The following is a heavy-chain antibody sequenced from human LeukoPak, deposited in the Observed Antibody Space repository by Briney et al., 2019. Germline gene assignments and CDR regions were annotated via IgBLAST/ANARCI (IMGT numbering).Heavy chain of an antibody. CDR3: VRERPGEDTFDI. D-gene: IGHD7-27*01. CDR2: ISSSGNTI. V-gene: IGHV3-48*03. Sequence: GGSLRLSRAASGFTFSSYEMNWVRQAPGKGLGWVSFISSSGNTIYYADSVKGRFIISRDNAKNSLYLRMNSLRIEDTAVYYCVRERPGEDTFDIWGQGTMVTVSS. J-gene: IGHJ3*02. CDR1: GFTFSSYE.